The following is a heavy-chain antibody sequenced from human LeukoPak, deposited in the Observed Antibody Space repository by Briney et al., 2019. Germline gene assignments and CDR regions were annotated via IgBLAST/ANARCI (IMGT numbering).Heavy chain of an antibody. J-gene: IGHJ4*01. Sequence: ASVKVSCKASGYTFTSYGISWVRQAPGQGLEWMGWISAYNGNTNYAQKFQGRVTITRDTSASTAYMELSSLRSEDTAVYYCARDEHVLRYFDWLSASYFDYWGQGTLVTVSS. CDR3: ARDEHVLRYFDWLSASYFDY. V-gene: IGHV1-18*01. D-gene: IGHD3-9*01. CDR2: ISAYNGNT. CDR1: GYTFTSYG.